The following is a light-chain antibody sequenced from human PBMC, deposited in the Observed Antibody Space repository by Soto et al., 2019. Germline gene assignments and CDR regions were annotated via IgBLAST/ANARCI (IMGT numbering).Light chain of an antibody. J-gene: IGLJ2*01. CDR2: GNS. CDR3: QSYDSSPTHVGGAI. V-gene: IGLV1-40*01. Sequence: QSVLTQPPSVSGAPGQRVTISCTGSSSNIGAGYDVHWYQHLPGTAPKLLIYGNSNRPSGVPDRFSGFKSDTSASLAITGLQVEDEADYSCQSYDSSPTHVGGAIFGGWTKLAVL. CDR1: SSNIGAGYD.